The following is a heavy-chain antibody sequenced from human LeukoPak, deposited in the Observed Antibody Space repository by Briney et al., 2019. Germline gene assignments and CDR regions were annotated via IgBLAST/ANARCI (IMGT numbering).Heavy chain of an antibody. D-gene: IGHD5-18*01. J-gene: IGHJ4*02. CDR1: GGSISSSSYY. CDR2: IYYSGST. Sequence: SETLSLTCTVSGGSISSSSYYWGWIRQPPGKGLEWIGSIYYSGSTYYNPSLKSRVTISVDTSKNQFSLKLSSVTAADTAVYYCARDARLDTAMVPYYFDYWGQGTLVTVSS. V-gene: IGHV4-39*07. CDR3: ARDARLDTAMVPYYFDY.